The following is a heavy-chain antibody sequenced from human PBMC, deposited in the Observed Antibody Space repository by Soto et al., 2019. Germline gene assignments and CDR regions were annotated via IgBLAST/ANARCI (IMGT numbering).Heavy chain of an antibody. CDR3: ERGGDVLLSLGSSVPDYCGMEV. CDR1: GYTFTGYY. J-gene: IGHJ6*02. CDR2: INPNSGGT. Sequence: QVQLVQSGAEVKKPGASVKVSCKASGYTFTGYYMHWVRQAPGQGLEWMGWINPNSGGTNYAQKFRGWVTMTRDLSISTTYMELSRLRCNDTGVYCCERGGDVLLSLGSSVPDYCGMEVWGQGTKVTASS. D-gene: IGHD3-10*01. V-gene: IGHV1-2*04.